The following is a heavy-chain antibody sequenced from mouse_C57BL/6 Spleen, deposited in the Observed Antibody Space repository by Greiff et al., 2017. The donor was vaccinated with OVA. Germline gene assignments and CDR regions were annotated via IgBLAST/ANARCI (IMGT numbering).Heavy chain of an antibody. Sequence: VQLKESGAELVRPGASVTLSCKASGYTFTDYEMHWVKQTPVHGLEWIGAIDPETGGTAYNQKFKGKAILTADKSSSTAYMELRSLTSEDSAVYYCTRPYYYGSSSYYYAMDYWGQGTSVTVSS. CDR2: IDPETGGT. V-gene: IGHV1-15*01. D-gene: IGHD1-1*01. CDR3: TRPYYYGSSSYYYAMDY. J-gene: IGHJ4*01. CDR1: GYTFTDYE.